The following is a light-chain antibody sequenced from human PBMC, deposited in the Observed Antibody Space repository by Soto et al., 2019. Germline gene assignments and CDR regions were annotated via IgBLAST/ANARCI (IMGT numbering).Light chain of an antibody. CDR1: QSVSSSY. J-gene: IGKJ3*01. CDR3: QQYGSTPPRFT. V-gene: IGKV3-20*01. CDR2: GAS. Sequence: DIVLTQSPGTLSLSPGERATLSCRASQSVSSSYLAWYQQKPGQAPRLLIYGASSRATGIPDRFSGSGSGTDFTLTISRLEPEDLAVYYCQQYGSTPPRFTFGPGTKVDIK.